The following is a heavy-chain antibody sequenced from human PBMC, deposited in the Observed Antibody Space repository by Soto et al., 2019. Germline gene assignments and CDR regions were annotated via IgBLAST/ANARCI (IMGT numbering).Heavy chain of an antibody. CDR3: AREAGDDYGDFDDY. CDR2: IYSTGTT. CDR1: GGSIISYY. V-gene: IGHV4-4*07. J-gene: IGHJ4*02. D-gene: IGHD4-17*01. Sequence: QVQLQESGRGLVKPSETLSLTCTVSGGSIISYYWSWLRQPAGKGLEWIGRIYSTGTTTYNPALKSRVTMSVDRSKNQFSLKLTSVTAADTAVYYCAREAGDDYGDFDDYWGQGTQVTVSS.